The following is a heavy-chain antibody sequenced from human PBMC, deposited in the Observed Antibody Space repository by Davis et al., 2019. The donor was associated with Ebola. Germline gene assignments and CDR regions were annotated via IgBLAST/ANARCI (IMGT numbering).Heavy chain of an antibody. CDR3: ARGPRITMIVVVISIDY. CDR1: GYTFTSYA. CDR2: INAGNGNT. V-gene: IGHV1-3*01. D-gene: IGHD3-22*01. Sequence: AASVKVSCKASGYTFTSYAMHWVRQAPGQRLEWMGWINAGNGNTKYSQKFQGRVTMTRDTSISTAYMELSRLRSDDTAVYYCARGPRITMIVVVISIDYWGQGTLVTVSS. J-gene: IGHJ4*02.